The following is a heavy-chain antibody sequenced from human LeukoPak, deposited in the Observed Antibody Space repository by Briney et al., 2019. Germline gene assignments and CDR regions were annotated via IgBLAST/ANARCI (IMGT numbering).Heavy chain of an antibody. CDR3: ASSNMIVVVMGAFDI. Sequence: SVKVSCKASGGTFSSYAINWVRQAPGQGLEWMGGIIPIFGTANYAQKFQGRVTITTDESTSTAYMELSSLRSEDTAVYYCASSNMIVVVMGAFDIWGQGTMVTVSS. J-gene: IGHJ3*02. V-gene: IGHV1-69*05. D-gene: IGHD3-22*01. CDR2: IIPIFGTA. CDR1: GGTFSSYA.